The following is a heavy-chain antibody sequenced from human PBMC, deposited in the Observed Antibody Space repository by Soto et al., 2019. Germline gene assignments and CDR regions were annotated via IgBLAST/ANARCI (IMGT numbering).Heavy chain of an antibody. Sequence: ASVKVSCKVSGYTLTELSMHWVRQAPGKGLEWMGGFDPEDGETIYAQKFQGRVTMTEDTSTDTAYMELSSLRSEDTAVYYCATDRYCSSTSCYCFDYWGQGTLVTVSS. CDR1: GYTLTELS. CDR2: FDPEDGET. V-gene: IGHV1-24*01. CDR3: ATDRYCSSTSCYCFDY. D-gene: IGHD2-2*01. J-gene: IGHJ4*02.